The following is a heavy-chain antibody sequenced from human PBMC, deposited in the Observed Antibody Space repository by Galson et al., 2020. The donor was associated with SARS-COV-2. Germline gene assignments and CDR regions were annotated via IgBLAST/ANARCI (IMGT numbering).Heavy chain of an antibody. Sequence: ASVKVSCKASGYIFTNYYMHWVRQAPGQGLEWMGIINLSGGSISYAQKFQGRVTMTRDTSTSTVYMELSSLRFEDTAVYYCSRSGRPHDYLDYWGQGTLVTVSS. V-gene: IGHV1-46*03. CDR2: INLSGGSI. J-gene: IGHJ4*02. CDR1: GYIFTNYY. D-gene: IGHD3-10*01. CDR3: SRSGRPHDYLDY.